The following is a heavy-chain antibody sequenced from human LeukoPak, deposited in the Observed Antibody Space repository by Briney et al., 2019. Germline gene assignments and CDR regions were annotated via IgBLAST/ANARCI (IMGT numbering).Heavy chain of an antibody. CDR2: ISSSSSYI. CDR3: ARELAADDAFDI. Sequence: GGSLRLSCAASGFTVSSNYMSWVRQAPGKGLEWVSSISSSSSYIYYADSVKGRFTISRDNAKNSLYLQMNSLRAEDTAVYYCARELAADDAFDIWGQGTMVTVSS. D-gene: IGHD6-19*01. CDR1: GFTVSSNY. J-gene: IGHJ3*02. V-gene: IGHV3-21*01.